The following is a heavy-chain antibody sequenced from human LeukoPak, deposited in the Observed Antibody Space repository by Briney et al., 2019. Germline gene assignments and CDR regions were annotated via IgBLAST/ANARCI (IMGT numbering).Heavy chain of an antibody. D-gene: IGHD4-11*01. J-gene: IGHJ4*02. CDR3: TETGIGLQGH. CDR2: ISGSGGST. Sequence: PGGSLRLSCAASGFTLRSSWMTWVRQAPGKGLEWVSAISGSGGSTYYADSVKGRFTISRDNSKNTLYLQMNSLRAEDTAVYYCTETGIGLQGHWGQGTLVTVSS. V-gene: IGHV3-23*01. CDR1: GFTLRSSW.